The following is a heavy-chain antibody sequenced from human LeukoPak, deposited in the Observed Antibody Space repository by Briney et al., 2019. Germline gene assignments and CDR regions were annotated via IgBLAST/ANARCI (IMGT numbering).Heavy chain of an antibody. CDR2: ISVDIGNT. V-gene: IGHV1-18*01. CDR3: ARDRLGYCGGGSCLLFDY. Sequence: GASVKVSCKASGYTFASYGISWVRQAPGQGREWMGWISVDIGNTNYAQSLQGRVSMTRDISTTIVYMELTSLRSDDTAVYYCARDRLGYCGGGSCLLFDYWGQGTLVTVSS. D-gene: IGHD2-15*01. J-gene: IGHJ4*02. CDR1: GYTFASYG.